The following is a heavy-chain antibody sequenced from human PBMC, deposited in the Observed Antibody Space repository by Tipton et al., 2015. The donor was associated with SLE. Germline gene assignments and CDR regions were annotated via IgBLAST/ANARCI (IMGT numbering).Heavy chain of an antibody. CDR3: ARAGAPYTILEGAMDV. CDR2: IYYSGST. V-gene: IGHV4-59*11. J-gene: IGHJ6*03. Sequence: LSLTCTVSGGSISSHYWSWIQQPPGKGLEWIGYIYYSGSTNYNPSLKSRVTISVDTSKNQFSLKLSSVTAADTAVYYCARAGAPYTILEGAMDVWGKGTTVTVSS. D-gene: IGHD3-3*01. CDR1: GGSISSHY.